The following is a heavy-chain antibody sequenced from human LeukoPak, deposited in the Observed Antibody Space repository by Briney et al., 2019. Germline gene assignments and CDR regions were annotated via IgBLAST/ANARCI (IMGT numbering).Heavy chain of an antibody. CDR2: IYYSGST. D-gene: IGHD3-3*01. V-gene: IGHV4-59*01. CDR1: GGSISSYY. Sequence: PSETLSLTCTVSGGSISSYYWNWIRQPPGKGLEWIGYIYYSGSTNYNPSLKSRVTISVDTSKNQFSLKLSSVTAADTAVYYCARSLEDFWSGYPYFDYWGQGTLVTVSS. J-gene: IGHJ4*02. CDR3: ARSLEDFWSGYPYFDY.